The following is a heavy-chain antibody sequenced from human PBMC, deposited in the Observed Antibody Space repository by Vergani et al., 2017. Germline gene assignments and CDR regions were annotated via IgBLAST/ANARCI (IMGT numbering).Heavy chain of an antibody. V-gene: IGHV3-23*01. CDR1: GFTFSSYA. D-gene: IGHD2/OR15-2a*01. Sequence: EVQVLESGGGLVQPGGSLRLSCAASGFTFSSYAMSWVRQAPGNGLEWVSAISGSGGTTYYADSVKGRFTISRDNSKNTLHLQMTSLRAEDTAVYYCAKDSNLYHWYYFDHWGQGTLVTVSS. J-gene: IGHJ4*02. CDR2: ISGSGGTT. CDR3: AKDSNLYHWYYFDH.